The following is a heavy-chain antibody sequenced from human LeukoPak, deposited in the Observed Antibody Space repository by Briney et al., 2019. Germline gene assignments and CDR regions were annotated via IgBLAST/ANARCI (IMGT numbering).Heavy chain of an antibody. CDR3: ARDLNYASSSWYNWFDP. D-gene: IGHD6-13*01. V-gene: IGHV4-38-2*02. J-gene: IGHJ5*02. Sequence: SETLSLTCTVSGYSISSGYYWGWIRQPPGKGLEWIGSIYHSGSTYYNPSLKSRVTISVDTSKNQLSLKLSSVTAADTAVYYCARDLNYASSSWYNWFDPWGQGTLVTVSS. CDR1: GYSISSGYY. CDR2: IYHSGST.